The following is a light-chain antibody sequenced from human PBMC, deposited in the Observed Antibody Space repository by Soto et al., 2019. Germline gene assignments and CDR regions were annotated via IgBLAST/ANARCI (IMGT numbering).Light chain of an antibody. V-gene: IGKV1-39*01. CDR1: ESISRH. Sequence: DIQMTQSPSSLSASVGDRVTITCRASESISRHLNWYQQKPGNAPKLLIYAASSLQNGVPSRFSGSGSGTDFTLNISNLQPGDFATYYCQDSYSTPSITFGQGTRLETK. J-gene: IGKJ5*01. CDR3: QDSYSTPSIT. CDR2: AAS.